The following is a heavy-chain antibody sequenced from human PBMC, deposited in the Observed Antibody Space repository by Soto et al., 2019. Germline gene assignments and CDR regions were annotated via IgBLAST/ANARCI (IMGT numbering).Heavy chain of an antibody. CDR2: IYYSGST. CDR3: ARGREDLYYFDY. Sequence: PLDTLSLRCTFSDFSISSGGYYWSWIRQPPGKGLEWIGYIYYSGSTYYNPSLKSRVTISVDTSKNQFSLKLSSVTAADTAVYYCARGREDLYYFDYWGQGTLVTVSS. J-gene: IGHJ4*02. CDR1: DFSISSGGYY. V-gene: IGHV4-30-4*02.